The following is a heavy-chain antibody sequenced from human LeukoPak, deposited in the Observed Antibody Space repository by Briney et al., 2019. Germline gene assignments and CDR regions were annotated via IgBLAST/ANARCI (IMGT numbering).Heavy chain of an antibody. CDR2: IKQDGSEK. J-gene: IGHJ6*02. Sequence: PGGSLRLSCAASGFTFSSYWMSWVRQAPGKGLEWVANIKQDGSEKYYVDSVKGRFTISRDNAKNSLYLQMNSLRAEDTAVYYCVPELEMLYYYYYGMDVWGQGTTVTVSS. CDR1: GFTFSSYW. CDR3: VPELEMLYYYYYGMDV. D-gene: IGHD1-1*01. V-gene: IGHV3-7*01.